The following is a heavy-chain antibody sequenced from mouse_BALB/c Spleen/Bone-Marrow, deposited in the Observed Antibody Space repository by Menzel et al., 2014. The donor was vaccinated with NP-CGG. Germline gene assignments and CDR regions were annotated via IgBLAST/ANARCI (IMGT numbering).Heavy chain of an antibody. Sequence: EVKLVESGGGLVRPGGSRKLSCAASGFTFSSFAMHWVRQAPEKGLEWVAYISSGSSTIYYADTVMGRFTISRDNPKNTLFLQMTSLRSEDTAMYYCARSGSSSGYFDYWGQGTTLTVSS. CDR2: ISSGSSTI. V-gene: IGHV5-17*02. D-gene: IGHD1-1*01. J-gene: IGHJ2*01. CDR1: GFTFSSFA. CDR3: ARSGSSSGYFDY.